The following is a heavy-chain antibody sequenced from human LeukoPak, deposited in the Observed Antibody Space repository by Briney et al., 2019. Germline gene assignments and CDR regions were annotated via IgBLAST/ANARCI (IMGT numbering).Heavy chain of an antibody. J-gene: IGHJ6*02. D-gene: IGHD3-16*01. Sequence: SETLSLTCPVYGGSFSGYYWSWIRHPPATGLQWIGEINQSGSTNYNPSHKSRVTISEDTSKNQFSLKLSSVTAADTAVYYCARDRLHYYGHNYYYYGMDVWGQGTTVTVSS. CDR3: ARDRLHYYGHNYYYYGMDV. V-gene: IGHV4-34*01. CDR1: GGSFSGYY. CDR2: INQSGST.